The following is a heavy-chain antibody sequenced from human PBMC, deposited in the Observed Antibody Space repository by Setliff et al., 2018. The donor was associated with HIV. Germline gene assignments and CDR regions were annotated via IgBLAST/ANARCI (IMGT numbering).Heavy chain of an antibody. D-gene: IGHD3-10*01. Sequence: SETLSLTCAVYGGSFSGYYWTWIRQPPGEGLEWIGDINSGGSTHHNSSLKSRVAISVDTSKNQFSLKLSSVTAADTAVYYCARGSGKMVRGIFSGSYYYFMDVWGKGATVTVSS. V-gene: IGHV4-34*01. J-gene: IGHJ6*03. CDR2: INSGGST. CDR3: ARGSGKMVRGIFSGSYYYFMDV. CDR1: GGSFSGYY.